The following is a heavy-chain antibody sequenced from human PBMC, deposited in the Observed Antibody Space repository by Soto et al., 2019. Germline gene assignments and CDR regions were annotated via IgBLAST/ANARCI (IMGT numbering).Heavy chain of an antibody. Sequence: SETLSLTCTVSGGSIGSYYWSWIRQPPGKGLEWIGYIYYSGSTNYNPSLKSRVTISVDTSKNQFSLKLSSVTAADTAVYYCARVRGGYSYGSFFYYFDYWGQGTLVTVSS. CDR1: GGSIGSYY. V-gene: IGHV4-59*01. J-gene: IGHJ4*02. CDR3: ARVRGGYSYGSFFYYFDY. CDR2: IYYSGST. D-gene: IGHD5-18*01.